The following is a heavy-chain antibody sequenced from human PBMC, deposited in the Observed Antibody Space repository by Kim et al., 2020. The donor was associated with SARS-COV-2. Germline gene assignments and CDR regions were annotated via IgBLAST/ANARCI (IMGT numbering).Heavy chain of an antibody. CDR3: GHYGELLAVDS. Sequence: SGPTLVKPTQTLTLTCTFSEFTLTAGGVGVGWIRQPPGAALEWLALIYWDDDKSYNPSLKSRLTISKDTSKTRVVLTMTNMDPLDTATYYCGHYGELLAVDSWGQGTLVTVSS. CDR1: EFTLTAGGVG. J-gene: IGHJ4*02. CDR2: IYWDDDK. V-gene: IGHV2-5*02. D-gene: IGHD3-10*01.